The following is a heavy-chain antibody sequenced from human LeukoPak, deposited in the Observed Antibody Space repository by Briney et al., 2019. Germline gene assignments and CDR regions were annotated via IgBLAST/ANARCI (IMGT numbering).Heavy chain of an antibody. D-gene: IGHD3-3*01. CDR2: IIPIFGTA. CDR1: GGTFGSYA. V-gene: IGHV1-69*05. Sequence: SVKVSCKASGGTFGSYAISWVRQAPGQGLEWMGRIIPIFGTANYAQKFQGRVTITTDESTSTAYMELSSLRSEDTAVYYCARGRVDFWSGYGVYFDYWGQGTLVTVSS. J-gene: IGHJ4*02. CDR3: ARGRVDFWSGYGVYFDY.